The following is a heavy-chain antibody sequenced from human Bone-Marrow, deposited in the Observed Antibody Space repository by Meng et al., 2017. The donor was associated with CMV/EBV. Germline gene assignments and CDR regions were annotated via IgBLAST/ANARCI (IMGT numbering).Heavy chain of an antibody. J-gene: IGHJ4*02. CDR3: AKDFAIFGVVIIGVDY. CDR1: GFTFSSYA. D-gene: IGHD3-3*01. CDR2: ISGSGGST. Sequence: GESLKISCAASGFTFSSYAMSWVRQAPGKGLEWVSAISGSGGSTYYADSVKGRFTISRDNSKNTLYLQMNSLRAEDTAVYYCAKDFAIFGVVIIGVDYWGQGTLVTVLL. V-gene: IGHV3-23*01.